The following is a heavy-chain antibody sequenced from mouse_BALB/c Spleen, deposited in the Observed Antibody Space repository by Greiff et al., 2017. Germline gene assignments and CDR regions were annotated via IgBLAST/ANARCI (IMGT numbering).Heavy chain of an antibody. J-gene: IGHJ4*01. CDR3: AGGRYDDGEYYYAMDY. Sequence: DVKLVESGGDLVKPGGSLKLSCAASGFTFSSYGMSWVRQTPDKRLEWVATISSGGSYTYYPDSVKGRYTITRDNAKNTLYLQMSSLRSEDTAMYYCAGGRYDDGEYYYAMDYWGQGTSVTVSS. CDR1: GFTFSSYG. V-gene: IGHV5-6*02. CDR2: ISSGGSYT. D-gene: IGHD2-14*01.